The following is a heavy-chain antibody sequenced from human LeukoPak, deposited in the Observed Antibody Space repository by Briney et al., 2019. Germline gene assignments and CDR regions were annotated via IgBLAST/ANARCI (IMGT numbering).Heavy chain of an antibody. J-gene: IGHJ4*02. CDR3: ARAGSGWSFDY. CDR1: GDSISSYY. V-gene: IGHV4-59*01. Sequence: SETLSLTCSVSGDSISSYYWSWIRQPPGKGLEWIGYIYYSESTNYNPSLKSRVTISVDTSKNQFSLNLRSVTAADTAVYYCARAGSGWSFDYWGQGTLVTVSS. CDR2: IYYSEST. D-gene: IGHD6-19*01.